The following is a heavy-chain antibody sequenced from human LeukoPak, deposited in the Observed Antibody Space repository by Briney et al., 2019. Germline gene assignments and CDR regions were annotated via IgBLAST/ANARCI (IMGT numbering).Heavy chain of an antibody. CDR1: GFTFSNYW. Sequence: PGGSLRLSCAASGFTFSNYWMHWVRQAPGKGLVWVSHINPDGSTTRYADSVKGRFTISRDNAKNTLYLQMNSLRAEDTALYYCARAVVPATIAYNWFDPWGQGTLVTVSS. CDR3: ARAVVPATIAYNWFDP. V-gene: IGHV3-74*01. J-gene: IGHJ5*02. D-gene: IGHD2-2*01. CDR2: INPDGSTT.